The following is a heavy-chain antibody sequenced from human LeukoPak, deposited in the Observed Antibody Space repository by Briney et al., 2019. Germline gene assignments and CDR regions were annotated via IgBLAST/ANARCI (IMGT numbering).Heavy chain of an antibody. CDR1: GYTLTELS. Sequence: GPVKVSCKVSGYTLTELSMHWVRQAPGKGLEWMGGFDPEDGETIYAQKFQGRVTMTEDTSTDAAYMELSSLRSEDTAVYYCASLRGVAGTYDAFDIWGQGTMVTVSS. CDR2: FDPEDGET. CDR3: ASLRGVAGTYDAFDI. J-gene: IGHJ3*02. D-gene: IGHD1-1*01. V-gene: IGHV1-24*01.